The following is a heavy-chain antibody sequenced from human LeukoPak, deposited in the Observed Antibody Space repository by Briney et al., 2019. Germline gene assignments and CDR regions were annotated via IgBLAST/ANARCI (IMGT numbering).Heavy chain of an antibody. CDR1: GYTFTSYY. D-gene: IGHD3-9*01. Sequence: ASVKVSCKASGYTFTSYYMHWVRQAPGQGLEWMGIINPSGGSTSYAQKFQGRVTMTRDMSTSTVYMELSSLRSEDTAVYYCARANYDILTGYRAGYYYYYYMDVWGKGTTVTVSS. CDR2: INPSGGST. CDR3: ARANYDILTGYRAGYYYYYYMDV. V-gene: IGHV1-46*01. J-gene: IGHJ6*03.